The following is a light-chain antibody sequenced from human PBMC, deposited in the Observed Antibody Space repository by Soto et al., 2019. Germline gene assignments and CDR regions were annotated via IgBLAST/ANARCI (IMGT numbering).Light chain of an antibody. CDR2: GAS. V-gene: IGKV3-20*01. J-gene: IGKJ1*01. CDR3: QQYGSSRT. CDR1: ETVKSNY. Sequence: DIVFTPSPSTPSLSPGGRGTPSCRASETVKSNYFAWYQHPRGQAPRLLIYGASSRATGIPDMLSGSGSGTDFTLTITRLEPEDSPIYYCQQYGSSRTFGQGTKVDIK.